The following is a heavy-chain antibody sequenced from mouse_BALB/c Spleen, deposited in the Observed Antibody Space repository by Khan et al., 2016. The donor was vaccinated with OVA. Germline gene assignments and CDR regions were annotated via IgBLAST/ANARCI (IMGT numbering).Heavy chain of an antibody. CDR1: GFNIKDYY. Sequence: EVQLVESGAELVRPGALVKLSCKASGFNIKDYYIHWVKQRPEQGLEWIRWIDPENGNTIYDPKFQGKANITADTSSNTAYLHFSSLTSEDTAVYYCARAGYSPWFAYWGQGTLVTVSA. CDR2: IDPENGNT. D-gene: IGHD2-3*01. V-gene: IGHV14-1*02. J-gene: IGHJ3*01. CDR3: ARAGYSPWFAY.